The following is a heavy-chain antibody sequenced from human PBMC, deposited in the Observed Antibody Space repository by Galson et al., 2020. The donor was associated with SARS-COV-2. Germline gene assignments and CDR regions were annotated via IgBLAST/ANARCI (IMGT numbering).Heavy chain of an antibody. CDR2: MNQDGSEK. J-gene: IGHJ4*02. CDR3: TSGDSGPIQSDY. V-gene: IGHV3-7*01. D-gene: IGHD3-10*01. Sequence: GESLKISCAASGFTFSYYWMSWVRQAPGKGLEWVANMNQDGSEKYYVDSVKGRFTISRDNAKNSLYLQMNSLRAEDTAVYYCTSGDSGPIQSDYWGQGTLVTVSP. CDR1: GFTFSYYW.